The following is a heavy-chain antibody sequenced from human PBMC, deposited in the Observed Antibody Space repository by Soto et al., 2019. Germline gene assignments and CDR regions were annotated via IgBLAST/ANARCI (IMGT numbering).Heavy chain of an antibody. CDR2: ISGGGGSI. CDR3: AQAFIVAVTVIRPDDAFDV. Sequence: VQLLESGGGLVQPGGSLRLSCAASGFTFGHYGINWVRQAPGKGLEWVSGISGGGGSIYYADSVKGRFTISRDPSKNTVFLEMKSLRAEDTAVYYCAQAFIVAVTVIRPDDAFDVWGQGTQVTVYS. D-gene: IGHD2-21*02. J-gene: IGHJ3*01. V-gene: IGHV3-23*01. CDR1: GFTFGHYG.